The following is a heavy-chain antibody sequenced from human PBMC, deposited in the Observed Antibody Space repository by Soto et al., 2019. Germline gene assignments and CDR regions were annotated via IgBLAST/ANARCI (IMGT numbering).Heavy chain of an antibody. CDR2: ISGSSFKK. J-gene: IGHJ5*02. CDR3: AKNQGVELVPLATVDWFDP. Sequence: GGSLRLSCAAAGFIFENFGMSWVRQAPGKGLEWISSISGSSFKKYYADSVKGRFTISRDNSKSTVYLELNNLSAEDTAVYHCAKNQGVELVPLATVDWFDPWGQGSVVTVSS. CDR1: GFIFENFG. V-gene: IGHV3-23*01. D-gene: IGHD1-26*01.